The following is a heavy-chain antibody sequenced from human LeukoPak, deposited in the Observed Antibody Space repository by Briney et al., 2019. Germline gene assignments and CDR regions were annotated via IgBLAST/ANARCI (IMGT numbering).Heavy chain of an antibody. CDR3: ARGKDLFDS. CDR1: GFTFNTYS. Sequence: GGSLRLSCVASGFTFNTYSMNWFRQAPGKGLEWISYISSSSGTIYYSDSVKGRFTISRDNAKDSLYLQMNNLRAEDTAVYYCARGKDLFDSWGQGTLVIVSS. V-gene: IGHV3-48*04. J-gene: IGHJ4*02. CDR2: ISSSSGTI.